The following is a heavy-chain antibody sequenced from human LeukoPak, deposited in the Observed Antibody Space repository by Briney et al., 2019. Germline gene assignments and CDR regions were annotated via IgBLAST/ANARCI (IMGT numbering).Heavy chain of an antibody. CDR1: GGSISSYY. D-gene: IGHD6-13*01. V-gene: IGHV4-59*01. CDR2: IYYSGST. J-gene: IGHJ4*02. Sequence: SETLSLTCTVSGGSISSYYWSWIRQPPGKGLEWIGYIYYSGSTNYNPSLKSRVTISVDTSKNQFSLKLSSVTAAGTAVYYCARESWEYYFDYWGQGTLVTVSS. CDR3: ARESWEYYFDY.